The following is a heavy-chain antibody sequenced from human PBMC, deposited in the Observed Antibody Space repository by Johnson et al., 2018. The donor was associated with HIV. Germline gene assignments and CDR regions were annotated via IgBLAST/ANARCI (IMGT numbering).Heavy chain of an antibody. CDR3: AREDQDAFDI. V-gene: IGHV3-23*04. CDR1: GFTFSSYA. CDR2: ISGSGGST. J-gene: IGHJ3*02. Sequence: VRLVESGGGVVQPGGSLRLAFAASGFTFSSYAMSWVRQAPGKGLEWVSAISGSGGSTYYADSVNGRFTISRDNAKNSLYLQMNSLRAEDTAVYYCAREDQDAFDIWGQGTMVTVSS.